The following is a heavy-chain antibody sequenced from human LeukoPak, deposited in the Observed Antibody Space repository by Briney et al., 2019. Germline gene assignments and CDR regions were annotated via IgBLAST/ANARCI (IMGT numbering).Heavy chain of an antibody. CDR3: ARGLLVRFLEWLPYYYYGMDV. J-gene: IGHJ6*02. CDR2: IYYSGST. CDR1: GGSISSSSYY. D-gene: IGHD3-3*01. Sequence: PSETLSLTCTVSGGSISSSSYYWGWIRQPPGKGLEWIGSIYYSGSTYYNPSLKSRVTISVDTSKNQFSLKLSSVTAADTAVYYCARGLLVRFLEWLPYYYYGMDVWGQGTTVTVSS. V-gene: IGHV4-39*01.